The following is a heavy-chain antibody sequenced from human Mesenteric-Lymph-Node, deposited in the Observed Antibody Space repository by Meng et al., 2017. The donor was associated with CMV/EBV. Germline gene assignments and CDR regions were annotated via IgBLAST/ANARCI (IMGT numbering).Heavy chain of an antibody. CDR1: GFPFCSYS. CDR2: ISNDGDNE. J-gene: IGHJ4*02. CDR3: ARDFGSRGYSNGYIDY. D-gene: IGHD5-18*01. Sequence: SGFPFCSYSMHWVRQAPGKGLEWVAAISNDGDNEYYADSVKGRFTISRDNSKNTLYLQMNSLRAEVTAVYFCARDFGSRGYSNGYIDYWGQGTLVTVSS. V-gene: IGHV3-30*04.